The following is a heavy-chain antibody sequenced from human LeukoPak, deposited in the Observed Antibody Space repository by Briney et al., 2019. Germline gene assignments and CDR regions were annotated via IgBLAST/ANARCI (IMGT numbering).Heavy chain of an antibody. CDR2: ITWNSDFT. D-gene: IGHD3-16*02. CDR3: TKDVADYVWGDYRHFDT. V-gene: IGHV3-9*01. Sequence: GRSLRLSCAASGFSFDDYAMHWVRQSPRKGLEWVAGITWNSDFTALADSVKGRFTISRDNANNSVYLHMNTLTPDDTAVYYCTKDVADYVWGDYRHFDTWGQGTPVTVSA. CDR1: GFSFDDYA. J-gene: IGHJ5*02.